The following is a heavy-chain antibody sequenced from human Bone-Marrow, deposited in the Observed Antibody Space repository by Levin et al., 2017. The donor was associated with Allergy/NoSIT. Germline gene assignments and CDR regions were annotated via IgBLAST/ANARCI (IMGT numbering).Heavy chain of an antibody. CDR2: ISGSDDST. V-gene: IGHV3-23*01. CDR3: ARGIIGDVRVAHKEAFDI. CDR1: GFIFSSSA. J-gene: IGHJ3*02. Sequence: GGSLRLSCAASGFIFSSSAMSWVRQAPGKGLEWVSSISGSDDSTYYTDSVKGRLTISRDNSKNTIYLQMNSLRAADTAVYYCARGIIGDVRVAHKEAFDIWGQGTMVSVSS. D-gene: IGHD2-8*02.